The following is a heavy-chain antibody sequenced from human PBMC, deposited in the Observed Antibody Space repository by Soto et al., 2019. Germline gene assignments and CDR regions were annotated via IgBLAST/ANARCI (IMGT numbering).Heavy chain of an antibody. J-gene: IGHJ3*02. CDR3: ARGGYSGSYWDAFDI. D-gene: IGHD1-26*01. Sequence: QVQLVQSGTEVGEPGSSVTVSCKASGGTFTRSAISWVRQAPGQGLEWMGEIIPIFDTANYAQRFQGAVTITADESTSTAYLELSSLKSEDTAVYYCARGGYSGSYWDAFDIWGQGTMVTVSS. V-gene: IGHV1-69*01. CDR1: GGTFTRSA. CDR2: IIPIFDTA.